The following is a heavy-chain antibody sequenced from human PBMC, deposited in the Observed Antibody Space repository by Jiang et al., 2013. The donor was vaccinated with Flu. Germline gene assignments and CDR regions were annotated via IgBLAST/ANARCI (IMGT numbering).Heavy chain of an antibody. CDR1: GYTFTGYY. Sequence: SGAEVKKPGASVKVSCKASGYTFTGYYMHWVRQAPGQGLEWMGWINPNSGGTNYAQKFQGRVTMTRDTSISTAYMELSRLRSDDTAVYYCARDHAIAAAGDYYYYGMDVWGQGTTVTVSS. V-gene: IGHV1-2*02. CDR2: INPNSGGT. CDR3: ARDHAIAAAGDYYYYGMDV. D-gene: IGHD6-13*01. J-gene: IGHJ6*02.